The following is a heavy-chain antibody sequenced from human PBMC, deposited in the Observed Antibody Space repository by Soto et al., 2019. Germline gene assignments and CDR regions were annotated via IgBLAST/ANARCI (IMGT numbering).Heavy chain of an antibody. D-gene: IGHD6-25*01. Sequence: PSETLSLTCTASGGSITSSSHFWGWVRQPPGKGLEWIGPIYFTGNTYYTPSLKSRLTMSIDTSKNEFSLRLNSVTAADTAVYYCAGQTFTIAAASHGRRNWFDSWGPGTLVTVSS. V-gene: IGHV4-39*01. CDR1: GGSITSSSHF. CDR2: IYFTGNT. CDR3: AGQTFTIAAASHGRRNWFDS. J-gene: IGHJ5*01.